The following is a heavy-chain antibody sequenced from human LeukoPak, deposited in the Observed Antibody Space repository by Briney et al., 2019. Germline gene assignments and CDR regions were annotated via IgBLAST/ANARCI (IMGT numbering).Heavy chain of an antibody. Sequence: PGGSLRLSCAASGFTFSSYSMNWVRQAPGKGLEWVSSISSSSSYIYYADSVRGRFTISRDNAKNSLYLQMNSLRAEDTAVYYCARDYMFPISGYDFGGLDYWGQGTLVTVSS. J-gene: IGHJ4*02. CDR1: GFTFSSYS. D-gene: IGHD5-12*01. CDR3: ARDYMFPISGYDFGGLDY. V-gene: IGHV3-21*01. CDR2: ISSSSSYI.